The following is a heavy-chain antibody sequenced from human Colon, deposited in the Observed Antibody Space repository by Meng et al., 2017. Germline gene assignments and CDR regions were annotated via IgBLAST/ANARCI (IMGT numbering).Heavy chain of an antibody. D-gene: IGHD3-9*01. CDR1: SGSISSSNW. CDR2: ISQSGTT. CDR3: VRQGMTSYSWGY. V-gene: IGHV4-4*02. J-gene: IGHJ4*02. Sequence: QFQLQDSGPGLVKPSGTLSLTCAVSSGSISSSNWLSWVRQPPGKGLEWIGEISQSGTTYYNPSLKSRVTITGDWSKNQFSLNLNSVTAADTALYYCVRQGMTSYSWGYWGQGTLVTVSS.